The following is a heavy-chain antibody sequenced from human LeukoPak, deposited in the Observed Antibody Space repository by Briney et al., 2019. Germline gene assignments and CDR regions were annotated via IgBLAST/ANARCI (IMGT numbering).Heavy chain of an antibody. D-gene: IGHD3-22*01. V-gene: IGHV1-46*01. CDR1: GYTFTSYY. CDR2: INPSGGST. CDR3: AGGESYDSSGYCFDY. Sequence: ASVKVSCKASGYTFTSYYMHWVRQAPGQGLEWMGIINPSGGSTSYEQKFQGRVTMPRDTSTSTVYMELSSLRSEDTAVYYCAGGESYDSSGYCFDYWGQGTLVTVSS. J-gene: IGHJ4*02.